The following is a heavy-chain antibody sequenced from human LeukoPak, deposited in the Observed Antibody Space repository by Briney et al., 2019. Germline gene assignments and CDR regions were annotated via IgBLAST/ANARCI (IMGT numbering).Heavy chain of an antibody. D-gene: IGHD1-26*01. CDR3: TRGGVVGATNAFDI. Sequence: SETLSLTCTVSGGSVSSGSYYWSWIRQPPGKGLEWIGYIYYSGSTNYNPSLKSRVTISVDMSKNEFSLKLTSVTAADTAVYYCTRGGVVGATNAFDIWGQGTIVTVSS. V-gene: IGHV4-61*01. CDR2: IYYSGST. CDR1: GGSVSSGSYY. J-gene: IGHJ3*02.